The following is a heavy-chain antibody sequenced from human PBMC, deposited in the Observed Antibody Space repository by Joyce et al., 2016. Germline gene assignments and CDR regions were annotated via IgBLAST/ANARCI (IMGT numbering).Heavy chain of an antibody. V-gene: IGHV3-74*03. CDR2: SKRDGSST. CDR1: GFTFSSYR. Sequence: EVQLVESGGGLVQPWGSMRLSCAASGFTFSSYRMYWVRKAPGKWVGGVTRSKRDGSSTTYAESVKGRFTSSRYNAKNTLYLQMISLRAEDTAMNYCARLRRWSGPSDCWGQRNLVTVSS. D-gene: IGHD4-23*01. J-gene: IGHJ4*02. CDR3: ARLRRWSGPSDC.